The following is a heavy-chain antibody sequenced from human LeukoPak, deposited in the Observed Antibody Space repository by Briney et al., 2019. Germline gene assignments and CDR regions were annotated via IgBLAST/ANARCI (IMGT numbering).Heavy chain of an antibody. CDR2: IYTSGST. Sequence: PSETLSLTCTVSGGSISSGSYYWSGIRQPAGKGLEWIGRIYTSGSTNYNPSLKSRVTISVDTSKNQFSLKLSSVTAADTAVYYCARRGTYYYDSSGYYTKYYFDYWGQGTLVTVSS. CDR1: GGSISSGSYY. V-gene: IGHV4-61*02. J-gene: IGHJ4*02. D-gene: IGHD3-22*01. CDR3: ARRGTYYYDSSGYYTKYYFDY.